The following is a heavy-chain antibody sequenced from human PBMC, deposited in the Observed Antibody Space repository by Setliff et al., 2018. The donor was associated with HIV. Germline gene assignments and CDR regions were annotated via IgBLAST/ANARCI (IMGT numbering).Heavy chain of an antibody. Sequence: PSETLSLTCDVSGGSISSYYWSWIRQPPGKGLEWIGYIYYSGSTNYNPSLKSRVTISVDSSKNHFSLRLHSLTAADTAVYYCARALAYCGADCPEDAFDIWGQGTLVTVSS. J-gene: IGHJ3*02. CDR2: IYYSGST. CDR3: ARALAYCGADCPEDAFDI. CDR1: GGSISSYY. V-gene: IGHV4-59*01. D-gene: IGHD2-21*01.